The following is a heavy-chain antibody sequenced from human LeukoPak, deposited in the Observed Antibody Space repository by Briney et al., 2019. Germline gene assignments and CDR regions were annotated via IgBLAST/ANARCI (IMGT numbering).Heavy chain of an antibody. J-gene: IGHJ4*02. V-gene: IGHV1-18*01. CDR2: ITPDKGNT. CDR3: ARDGEIDIVVVPAAIGDY. CDR1: GYTFTRYG. D-gene: IGHD2-2*02. Sequence: ASVKVSCKSSGYTFTRYGISWVRQAPGQGLEWMGWITPDKGNTEYAQKFQGRVTMTTDTSTSTGYMELRNLRSDDTAMYYCARDGEIDIVVVPAAIGDYWGQGTLVTVSS.